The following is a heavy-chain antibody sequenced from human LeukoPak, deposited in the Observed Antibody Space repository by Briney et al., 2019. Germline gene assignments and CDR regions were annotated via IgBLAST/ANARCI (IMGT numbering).Heavy chain of an antibody. CDR2: IRSKAYGGTT. D-gene: IGHD2-15*01. Sequence: GGSLRLSCTASGFTFGDYAMSWFRQAPGKGLEWVGFIRSKAYGGTTEYAASVKGRFTISRDDSKSIAYLQMNSLKTEDTAVYYCTRDVVPGYCSGGSRYRFQHWGQGTLVTVSS. CDR3: TRDVVPGYCSGGSRYRFQH. J-gene: IGHJ1*01. V-gene: IGHV3-49*03. CDR1: GFTFGDYA.